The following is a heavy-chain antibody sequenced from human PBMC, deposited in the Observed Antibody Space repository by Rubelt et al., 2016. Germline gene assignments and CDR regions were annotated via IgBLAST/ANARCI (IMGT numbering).Heavy chain of an antibody. Sequence: MHWVRQAPGQGLGWMGIINPSGDSTSYAQKFQGRVTMTRDTSTSTVYMELSSLRSEDTAVYYCARDGAAAGLAGDNWFDPWGQGTLVTVSS. D-gene: IGHD6-13*01. CDR2: INPSGDST. J-gene: IGHJ5*02. CDR3: ARDGAAAGLAGDNWFDP. V-gene: IGHV1-46*01.